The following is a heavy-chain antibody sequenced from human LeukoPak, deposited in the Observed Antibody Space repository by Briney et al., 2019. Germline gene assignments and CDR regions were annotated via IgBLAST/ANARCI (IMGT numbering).Heavy chain of an antibody. CDR3: ARLQRITMVWGAWEN. Sequence: SETLSLTCTVSGGSISSSSYYWGWIRQPPGKGLEWIGSIFYSGSTYYNPSLKSRVTISVDTSKNQFSLKLSSVTAADTAVYYCARLQRITMVWGAWENWGQGTLVTVSS. V-gene: IGHV4-39*01. J-gene: IGHJ4*02. CDR2: IFYSGST. D-gene: IGHD3-10*01. CDR1: GGSISSSSYY.